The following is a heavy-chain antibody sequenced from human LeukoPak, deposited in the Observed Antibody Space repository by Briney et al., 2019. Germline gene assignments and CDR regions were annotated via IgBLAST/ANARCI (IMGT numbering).Heavy chain of an antibody. CDR3: AAEDSSSSSSGYYYYMDV. D-gene: IGHD6-6*01. CDR1: GFTFTSSA. V-gene: IGHV1-58*02. Sequence: ASVKVSCKASGFTFTSSAMQWVRQARGQRLEWIGWIVVGSGNTNYAQKFQERVTITRDMSTSTAYMELSSLRSEDTAVYYCAAEDSSSSSSGYYYYMDVWGKGTTVTVSS. CDR2: IVVGSGNT. J-gene: IGHJ6*03.